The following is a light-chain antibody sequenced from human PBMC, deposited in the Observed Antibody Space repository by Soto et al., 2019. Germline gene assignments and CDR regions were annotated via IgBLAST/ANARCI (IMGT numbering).Light chain of an antibody. CDR3: SSYTSSGSVI. Sequence: QCALTQPASVSGSPGQSIAISCTGTSSDVGAYDYVSWYQQHPGKAPKLMINDVNHRPSGVSNRFSGSKSGNTASLTISGLQAEDEADYYCSSYTSSGSVIFGGGTKLTVL. V-gene: IGLV2-14*03. J-gene: IGLJ2*01. CDR2: DVN. CDR1: SSDVGAYDY.